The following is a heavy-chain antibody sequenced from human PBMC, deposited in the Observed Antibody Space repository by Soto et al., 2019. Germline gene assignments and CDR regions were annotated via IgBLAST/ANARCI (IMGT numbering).Heavy chain of an antibody. Sequence: EVQLLESGGGLVQPGGSLRLSCAASGFTFSSYAMSWVRQAPGKGLEWVSAISGSGGSTYYADSVKGRFTISRNNSKKPLNLQMNDLTAEDTAVYYWAQDIPTVTTGYYFDYWGQGTLVTVSS. V-gene: IGHV3-23*01. CDR1: GFTFSSYA. CDR2: ISGSGGST. J-gene: IGHJ4*02. CDR3: AQDIPTVTTGYYFDY. D-gene: IGHD4-17*01.